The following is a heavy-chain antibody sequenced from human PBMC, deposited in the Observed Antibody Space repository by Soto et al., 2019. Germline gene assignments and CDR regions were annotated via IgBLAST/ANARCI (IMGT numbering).Heavy chain of an antibody. V-gene: IGHV3-23*01. CDR2: ISGSGGST. CDR1: GFTFSSYA. CDR3: AILPQGYCSSTSCSNTPDY. Sequence: GSLRLSCAASGFTFSSYAMSWVRQAPGKGLEWVSAISGSGGSTYYADSVKGRFTISRDNSKNTLYLQMNSLRAEDTAVYYCAILPQGYCSSTSCSNTPDYWGQGTLVTVSS. J-gene: IGHJ4*02. D-gene: IGHD2-2*01.